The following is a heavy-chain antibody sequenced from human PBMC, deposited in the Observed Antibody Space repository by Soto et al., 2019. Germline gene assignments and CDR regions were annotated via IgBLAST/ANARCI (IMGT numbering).Heavy chain of an antibody. CDR2: ISGSGGST. D-gene: IGHD3-9*01. Sequence: GGSLRLSCAASGFTFSSYAMSWVRQAPGKGLEWVSAISGSGGSTYYADSVKGRFTISRDNSKNTLYLQMNSLRAEDTAVYYCAKDLESGYDILTGYLTHCVFDYWGQGTLVTVSS. CDR1: GFTFSSYA. J-gene: IGHJ4*02. CDR3: AKDLESGYDILTGYLTHCVFDY. V-gene: IGHV3-23*01.